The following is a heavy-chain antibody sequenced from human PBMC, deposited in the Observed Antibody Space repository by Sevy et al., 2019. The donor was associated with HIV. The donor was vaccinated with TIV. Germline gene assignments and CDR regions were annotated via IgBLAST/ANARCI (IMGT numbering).Heavy chain of an antibody. Sequence: SETLSLTCTVSGVSISNYYWAWIRQPPGKGREWVGFSGSTNYNPSLKSRVTTSVDTSKNHFSLKLSSVTVADTAIYYCARGGPNQHQLDYFDYWGQGTLVTVSS. CDR2: SGST. V-gene: IGHV4-59*01. CDR3: ARGGPNQHQLDYFDY. J-gene: IGHJ4*02. CDR1: GVSISNYY. D-gene: IGHD6-13*01.